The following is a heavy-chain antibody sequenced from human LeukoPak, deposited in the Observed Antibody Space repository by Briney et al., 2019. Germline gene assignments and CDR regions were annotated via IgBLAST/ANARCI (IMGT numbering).Heavy chain of an antibody. V-gene: IGHV3-30-3*01. Sequence: GGSLRLSCAASGFIFSNYALHWVRQAPGKGLEWVALTSYEGTNKYYADSVKGRFTISRDNSKNTLYLQMNSLRAEDTAVYYCARDRGELLLNWFDPWGRGTLVTVSS. CDR3: ARDRGELLLNWFDP. CDR2: TSYEGTNK. J-gene: IGHJ5*02. D-gene: IGHD3-10*01. CDR1: GFIFSNYA.